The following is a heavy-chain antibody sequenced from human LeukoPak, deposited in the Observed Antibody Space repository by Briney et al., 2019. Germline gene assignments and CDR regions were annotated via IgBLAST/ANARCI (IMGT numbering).Heavy chain of an antibody. J-gene: IGHJ5*02. CDR3: ARVNPGGSGPWFDP. V-gene: IGHV4-38-2*02. D-gene: IGHD3-10*01. Sequence: PSETLSLTCSVSGYSISSGYYWGWIRQPPGRGLEWIGSIYYTGGTLYNPSLKSRVSMSVDTSTNQFSLKLTSVTAADTAVYYCARVNPGGSGPWFDPWGQGTLVTVSS. CDR1: GYSISSGYY. CDR2: IYYTGGT.